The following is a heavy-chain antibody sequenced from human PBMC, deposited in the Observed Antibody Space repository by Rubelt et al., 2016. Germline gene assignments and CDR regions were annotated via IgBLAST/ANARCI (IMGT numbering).Heavy chain of an antibody. Sequence: QVQLQQWGAGLVKPSETLSLTCAVYGGSFSGYSWTWIRQPPGKGLEWIGYIYYSGSTNYNPSLKSRVTISIDTPKNQFSLKLSSVTAADTALYYCARGGGYSYGQGWFDPWGQGTLVTVSS. D-gene: IGHD5-18*01. J-gene: IGHJ5*02. CDR2: IYYSGST. CDR1: GGSFSGYS. CDR3: ARGGGYSYGQGWFDP. V-gene: IGHV4-34*11.